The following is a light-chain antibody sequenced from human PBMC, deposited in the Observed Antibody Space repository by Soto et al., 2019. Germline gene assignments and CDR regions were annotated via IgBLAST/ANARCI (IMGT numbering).Light chain of an antibody. CDR2: TAS. CDR1: QNISSH. Sequence: DIQMTQSPSSLSASVGDRVTITCRASQNISSHLNWYQQKPGKAPKLLIYTASSLQSGVPSRFSGSGSGTDFTLTISSLQPEDFVTYYCQQSYSMTTFGGGTKVEIK. CDR3: QQSYSMTT. J-gene: IGKJ4*01. V-gene: IGKV1-39*01.